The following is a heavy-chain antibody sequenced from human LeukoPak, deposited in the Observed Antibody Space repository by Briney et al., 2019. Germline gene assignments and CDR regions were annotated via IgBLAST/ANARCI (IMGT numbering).Heavy chain of an antibody. V-gene: IGHV4-30-4*01. CDR2: IYYSGST. D-gene: IGHD6-6*01. CDR3: ARALVARPFYYYYGMDV. J-gene: IGHJ6*02. Sequence: SQTLSLTCTVSGGSISSGGYYWSWIRQPPGKGLEWIGYIYYSGSTYYNPSLKSRVTISVDTSKNQFSLKLSSVTAADTAVYYCARALVARPFYYYYGMDVWGQGTTVTVSS. CDR1: GGSISSGGYY.